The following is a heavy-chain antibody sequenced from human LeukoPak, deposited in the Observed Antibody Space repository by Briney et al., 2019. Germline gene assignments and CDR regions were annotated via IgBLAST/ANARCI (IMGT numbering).Heavy chain of an antibody. D-gene: IGHD3-22*01. CDR1: GFSVSNYY. CDR2: IYSGGSI. Sequence: GGSLRLSCAASGFSVSNYYMHWVRQAPGKGLEWVSVIYSGGSIYYADSVKGRFIISRDNSKNTLDLLLNSLRAEDTAVYYCAREPPMSRYYHGMDVWGQGTTVTVSS. V-gene: IGHV3-66*01. J-gene: IGHJ6*02. CDR3: AREPPMSRYYHGMDV.